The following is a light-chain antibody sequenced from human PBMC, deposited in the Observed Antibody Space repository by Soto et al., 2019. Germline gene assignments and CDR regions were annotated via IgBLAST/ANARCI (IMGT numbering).Light chain of an antibody. V-gene: IGKV1-8*01. CDR3: QQYYSYPLT. CDR1: QGISSD. CDR2: AAS. J-gene: IGKJ4*01. Sequence: AIRMTQSPSSFSASTGDRVTITCRASQGISSDLAWYQQQPGKAPKLLIYAASTLQSGVPSRFSGSGSGTDFTLTISCLQSEDFATYYGQQYYSYPLTFGGGTKVEIK.